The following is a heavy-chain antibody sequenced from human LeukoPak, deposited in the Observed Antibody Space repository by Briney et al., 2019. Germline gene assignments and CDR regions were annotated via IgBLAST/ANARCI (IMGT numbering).Heavy chain of an antibody. Sequence: SQTLSLTCTVSGGSISSYYWSWIRQPPGKGLEWIGYIYYSGSTNYNPSLKSRVTISVDTSKNRFSLKLSSVTAADTAVYYCGAFRSSSKQYAFDIWGQGTMVTVSS. CDR2: IYYSGST. D-gene: IGHD6-13*01. J-gene: IGHJ3*02. CDR1: GGSISSYY. V-gene: IGHV4-59*01. CDR3: GAFRSSSKQYAFDI.